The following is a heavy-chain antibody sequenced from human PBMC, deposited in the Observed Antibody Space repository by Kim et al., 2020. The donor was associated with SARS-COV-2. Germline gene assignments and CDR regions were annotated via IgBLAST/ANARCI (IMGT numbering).Heavy chain of an antibody. Sequence: GGSLRLSCVASGFTFSSYNMNWVRQAPGKGLEWVSSLNNRGSYIYYADSVKGRFTISRDNAKNSLYLQLNSLRAEDTAVYYCARGEGGADDSRRNWFDPWGQGTLVTVSS. D-gene: IGHD1-1*01. CDR3: ARGEGGADDSRRNWFDP. J-gene: IGHJ5*02. CDR2: LNNRGSYI. V-gene: IGHV3-21*01. CDR1: GFTFSSYN.